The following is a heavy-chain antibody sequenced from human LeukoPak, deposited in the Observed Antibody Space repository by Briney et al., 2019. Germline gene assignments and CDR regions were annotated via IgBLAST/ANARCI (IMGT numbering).Heavy chain of an antibody. CDR3: ARPVGATPLDY. D-gene: IGHD1-26*01. Sequence: GESLKIPCKGSGYSFNSYWIVWVRQMPGKGLEWMGIIYPSDSETTYSPSFQGQVTISADKSISTAYLQWSSLTASDTAMYYCARPVGATPLDYWGQGTPVTVSS. V-gene: IGHV5-51*01. J-gene: IGHJ4*02. CDR2: IYPSDSET. CDR1: GYSFNSYW.